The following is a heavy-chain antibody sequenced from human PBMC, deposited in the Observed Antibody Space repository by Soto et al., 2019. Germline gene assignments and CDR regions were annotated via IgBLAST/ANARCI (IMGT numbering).Heavy chain of an antibody. D-gene: IGHD4-17*01. J-gene: IGHJ4*02. V-gene: IGHV4-59*01. Sequence: PSETLSLTCTVSGGSISSYYWSWIRQPPGKGLEWIGYIYYSGSTNYNPSLKSRVTISVDTSKNQFSLKLSSVTAADTAVYYCARRSITVTTDLFDYWGQGTLVTVS. CDR2: IYYSGST. CDR3: ARRSITVTTDLFDY. CDR1: GGSISSYY.